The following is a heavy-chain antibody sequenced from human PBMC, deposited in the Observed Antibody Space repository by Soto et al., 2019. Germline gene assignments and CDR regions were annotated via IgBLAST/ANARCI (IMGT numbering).Heavy chain of an antibody. V-gene: IGHV1-18*01. D-gene: IGHD3-22*01. Sequence: QVQLVQSGAEVKKPGASVKVSCKASGYTFTSYGISWVRQAPGQGLEWMGWISAYNGNTNYAQKLQGRVTMTTDTSTSTAYMELRSLRSDDSAVYYCARTGAYYYDSSRYYAFDIWGQGTMVTVSS. CDR1: GYTFTSYG. J-gene: IGHJ3*02. CDR2: ISAYNGNT. CDR3: ARTGAYYYDSSRYYAFDI.